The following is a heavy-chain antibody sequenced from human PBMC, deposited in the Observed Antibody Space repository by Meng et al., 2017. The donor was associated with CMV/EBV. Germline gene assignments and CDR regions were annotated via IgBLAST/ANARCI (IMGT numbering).Heavy chain of an antibody. D-gene: IGHD2-2*01. CDR3: ARGDVPAPPFPYYYGMDV. CDR1: GFTFSSYW. V-gene: IGHV3-7*01. Sequence: GESLKISCAASGFTFSSYWMSWVRQAPGKGLEWVANIKQDGSEKYYVDSVKGRFTISRDNAKNSLYLQMNSLRAEDTAVYYCARGDVPAPPFPYYYGMDVWGQGKTV. J-gene: IGHJ6*02. CDR2: IKQDGSEK.